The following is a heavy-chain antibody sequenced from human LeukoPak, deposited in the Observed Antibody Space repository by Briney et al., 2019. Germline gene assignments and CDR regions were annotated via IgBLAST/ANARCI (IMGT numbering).Heavy chain of an antibody. CDR3: ARDRYYYDSSARYFDY. J-gene: IGHJ4*02. D-gene: IGHD3-22*01. Sequence: SETLSLSCTVSGGSISSYYWSWIRQPPGKGLEWIGYIYYSGSTNYNPSLKSRVTISVDTSKNQFSLKLSSVTAADTAVYYCARDRYYYDSSARYFDYWGQGTLVTVSS. V-gene: IGHV4-59*12. CDR2: IYYSGST. CDR1: GGSISSYY.